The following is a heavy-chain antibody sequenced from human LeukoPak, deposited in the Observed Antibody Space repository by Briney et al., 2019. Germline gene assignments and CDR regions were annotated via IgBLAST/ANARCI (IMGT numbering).Heavy chain of an antibody. J-gene: IGHJ4*02. D-gene: IGHD3-22*01. CDR3: ASSYHYDNSGYYTSDY. V-gene: IGHV3-64*01. Sequence: PGGSLRLSCAASGVSFSRYAMHWVRQAPGKGLEYVSAISSNGGSTYYANSVKGRFIISRDNSKNTLNLQMGRLRAEAMGVYYCASSYHYDNSGYYTSDYWGQGTLGTV. CDR1: GVSFSRYA. CDR2: ISSNGGST.